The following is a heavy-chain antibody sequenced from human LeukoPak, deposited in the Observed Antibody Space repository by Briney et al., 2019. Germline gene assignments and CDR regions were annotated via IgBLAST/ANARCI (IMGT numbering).Heavy chain of an antibody. V-gene: IGHV3-74*01. Sequence: GGSLRLSCVASGFTFSSYWMHWVRHALGKGLVWVSRIKSDGSNTSCADSVKGRFTISRDNAKNTLYLQMNSLRAEDTAVYYCARDYCGGNNLCFADFWGQGTLVTVSS. D-gene: IGHD4-23*01. CDR2: IKSDGSNT. CDR3: ARDYCGGNNLCFADF. J-gene: IGHJ4*02. CDR1: GFTFSSYW.